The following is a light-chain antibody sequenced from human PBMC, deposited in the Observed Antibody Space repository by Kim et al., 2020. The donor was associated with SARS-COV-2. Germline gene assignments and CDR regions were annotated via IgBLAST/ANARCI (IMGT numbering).Light chain of an antibody. CDR3: QQRNSWPPAVT. Sequence: SPGERATLSCRASQNIDTYLAWYQQRPGQAHRLLVYDASNRATGVPDRFSGSGSGTDFTLTISSLEPEDFSIYYCQQRNSWPPAVTFGGGTKLEI. J-gene: IGKJ4*01. CDR2: DAS. CDR1: QNIDTY. V-gene: IGKV3-11*01.